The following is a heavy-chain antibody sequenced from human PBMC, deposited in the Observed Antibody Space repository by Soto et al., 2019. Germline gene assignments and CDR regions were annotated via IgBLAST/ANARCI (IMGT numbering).Heavy chain of an antibody. V-gene: IGHV3-30*03. CDR2: ISYDGSNK. D-gene: IGHD3-3*01. Sequence: GGSLRLSCAASGFTFSSYGMHWVRQAPGKGLEWVAVISYDGSNKYYADSVKGRFTISRDNSKNTLYLEMNSLRRDDTAVYYCASCERFPRVGVDYYALDVWGQGTTVTVSS. CDR3: ASCERFPRVGVDYYALDV. CDR1: GFTFSSYG. J-gene: IGHJ6*02.